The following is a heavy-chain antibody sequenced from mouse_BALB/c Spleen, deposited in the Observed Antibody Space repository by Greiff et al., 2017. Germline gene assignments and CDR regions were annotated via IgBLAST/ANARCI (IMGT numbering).Heavy chain of an antibody. CDR2: INPYNGDT. CDR1: GYSFTGYF. D-gene: IGHD1-1*01. CDR3: GSLEGSSYFDY. J-gene: IGHJ2*01. Sequence: EVMLVESGPELVKPGASVKISCKASGYSFTGYFMNWVKQSHGKSLEWIGRINPYNGDTFYNQKFKGKATLTVDKSSSTAHMELLSLTSEDSAVYYCGSLEGSSYFDYWGQGTTLTVSS. V-gene: IGHV1-37*01.